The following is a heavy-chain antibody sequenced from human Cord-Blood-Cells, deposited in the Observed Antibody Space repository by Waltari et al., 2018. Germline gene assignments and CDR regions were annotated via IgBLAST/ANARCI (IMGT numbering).Heavy chain of an antibody. J-gene: IGHJ6*02. Sequence: QVQLQQWGAGLLKPSETLSLTCAVYGGSFSGYYWSWIRQPPGKGLEWIGEINHSGSTNYNPSLKRRVTISVDTSKNQFSLKLSSVTGADTAVYYCARVYYDYVYGMDVWGQGTTVTVSS. D-gene: IGHD3-16*01. CDR1: GGSFSGYY. V-gene: IGHV4-34*01. CDR2: INHSGST. CDR3: ARVYYDYVYGMDV.